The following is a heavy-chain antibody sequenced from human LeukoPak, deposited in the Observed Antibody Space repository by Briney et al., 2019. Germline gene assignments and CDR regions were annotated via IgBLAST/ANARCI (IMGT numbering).Heavy chain of an antibody. J-gene: IGHJ4*02. D-gene: IGHD2-8*02. V-gene: IGHV1-46*01. CDR1: GYTLTNYY. CDR2: INPTGSST. CDR3: AREESGGYFDY. Sequence: ASVKVSCKASGYTLTNYYMHWVRQAPGQGLEWMGLINPTGSSTNYAQKFRGRVTMTRDTSTSTVYMELSSLRSEDTAVYYCAREESGGYFDYWGQGTLVTVSS.